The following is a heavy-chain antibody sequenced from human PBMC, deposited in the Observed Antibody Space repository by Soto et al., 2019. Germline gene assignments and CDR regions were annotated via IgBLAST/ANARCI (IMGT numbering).Heavy chain of an antibody. V-gene: IGHV3-33*01. J-gene: IGHJ5*02. CDR2: IWYDGSNK. Sequence: QVQLVESGGGVVQPGRSLRLSCAASGFTFSSYGMHWVRQAPGKGLEWVAVIWYDGSNKYYADSVKGRFTISRDNSKNTLYLQMNSLRAEDTAVYYCARDRGSPPPHWFDPWGQGTLVTVSS. CDR3: ARDRGSPPPHWFDP. D-gene: IGHD6-13*01. CDR1: GFTFSSYG.